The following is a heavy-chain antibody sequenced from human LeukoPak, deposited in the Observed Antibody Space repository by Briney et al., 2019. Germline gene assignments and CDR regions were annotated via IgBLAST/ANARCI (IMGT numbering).Heavy chain of an antibody. J-gene: IGHJ4*02. Sequence: VASVKVSCKASGYTFTSYGITWVRQAPGQGLEWMGWISTYNGNTDYAQKVQGRVTMTTDTSTSTAYMELRSLRSDDTAVYYCARDFSGSGSYYNGDYWGQGTLVTVSS. V-gene: IGHV1-18*01. CDR3: ARDFSGSGSYYNGDY. CDR2: ISTYNGNT. D-gene: IGHD3-10*01. CDR1: GYTFTSYG.